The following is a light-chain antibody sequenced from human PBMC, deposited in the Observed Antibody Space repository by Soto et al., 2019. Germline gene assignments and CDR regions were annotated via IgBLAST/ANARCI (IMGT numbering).Light chain of an antibody. J-gene: IGKJ1*01. Sequence: DIVMTRSPDSLAVSLGERATINCKSSQSVLHSSNNKNYLAWYQQKPGQPPKLLIYWASTRESGVPDRFSGSGSGTDFTLTISSLQAEDVAVYYCQQYYNIPWTFGQGTKVEIK. CDR1: QSVLHSSNNKNY. V-gene: IGKV4-1*01. CDR2: WAS. CDR3: QQYYNIPWT.